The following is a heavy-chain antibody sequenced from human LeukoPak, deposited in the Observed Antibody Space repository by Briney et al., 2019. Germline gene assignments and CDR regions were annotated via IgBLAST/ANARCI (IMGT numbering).Heavy chain of an antibody. CDR2: INPSGGST. V-gene: IGHV1-46*01. CDR3: ARTFLRYDSSGYGVSWFDP. D-gene: IGHD3-22*01. CDR1: GYTFTSYY. J-gene: IGHJ5*02. Sequence: ASVKVSCKASGYTFTSYYMHWVRQAPGQGLEWMGIINPSGGSTSYAQKFQGRVTMTRDTSTTTVYMEMSSLRSDDTAVYYCARTFLRYDSSGYGVSWFDPWGQGTLVTVSS.